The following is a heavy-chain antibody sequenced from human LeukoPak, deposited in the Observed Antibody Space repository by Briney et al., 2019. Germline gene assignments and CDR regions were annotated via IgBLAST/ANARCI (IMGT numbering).Heavy chain of an antibody. CDR2: ISCDGSNK. V-gene: IGHV3-30*04. D-gene: IGHD3-3*01. CDR1: GFTFSSYA. J-gene: IGHJ4*02. CDR3: ARADDFWSAQPLDY. Sequence: GGSLRLSCAASGFTFSSYAMHWVRQAPGKGLEWVAVISCDGSNKYYADSVKGRFTISRDNTKNTLYLQMNSLRAEDTAVYYCARADDFWSAQPLDYWGQGTLVTVSS.